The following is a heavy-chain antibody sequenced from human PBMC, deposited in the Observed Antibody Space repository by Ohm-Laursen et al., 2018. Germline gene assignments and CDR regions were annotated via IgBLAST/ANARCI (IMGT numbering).Heavy chain of an antibody. CDR2: ISYDGSNK. Sequence: SLRLSCAASGFTFSRYGMHWVRQAPGKGLEWVAVISYDGSNKYYADSVKGRFTISRDNSKNTLYLQMNSLRAEDTAVYYCAKRRGDYGDNYYYYGMDVWGQGTTVTVSS. CDR3: AKRRGDYGDNYYYYGMDV. V-gene: IGHV3-30*18. D-gene: IGHD4-17*01. CDR1: GFTFSRYG. J-gene: IGHJ6*02.